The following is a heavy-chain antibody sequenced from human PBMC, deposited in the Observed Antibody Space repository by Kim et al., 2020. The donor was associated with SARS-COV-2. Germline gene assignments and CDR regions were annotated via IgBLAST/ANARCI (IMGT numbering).Heavy chain of an antibody. Sequence: ASVKVSCKASGYTFTSYYMHWVRQAPGQGLEWMGIINPSGGSTSYAQKFQGRVTMTRDTSTSTVYMELSSLRSEDTAVYYCARTLGGIAAAGYWFGPWGQGTLVTVSS. J-gene: IGHJ5*02. V-gene: IGHV1-46*01. D-gene: IGHD6-13*01. CDR2: INPSGGST. CDR3: ARTLGGIAAAGYWFGP. CDR1: GYTFTSYY.